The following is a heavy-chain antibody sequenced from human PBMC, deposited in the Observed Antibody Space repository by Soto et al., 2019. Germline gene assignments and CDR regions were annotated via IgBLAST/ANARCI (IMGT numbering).Heavy chain of an antibody. Sequence: ASVKVSCKASGYTFTSYAMHWVRQAPGQRLEWMGWINAGNGNTKYSQKFQGRVTMTTDTSTSTAYMELRSLRSDDTAVYYCAREICSSTSCYSFDYWGQGTLVTVSS. J-gene: IGHJ4*02. V-gene: IGHV1-3*01. CDR1: GYTFTSYA. CDR2: INAGNGNT. CDR3: AREICSSTSCYSFDY. D-gene: IGHD2-2*01.